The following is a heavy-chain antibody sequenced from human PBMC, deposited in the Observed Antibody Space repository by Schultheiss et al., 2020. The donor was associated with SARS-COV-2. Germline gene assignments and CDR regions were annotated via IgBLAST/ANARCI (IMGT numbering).Heavy chain of an antibody. V-gene: IGHV3-53*04. D-gene: IGHD1-26*01. CDR2: IYIDGRT. Sequence: GGSLRLSCAASGFSVTSDFLGWVRQAPGKGLEWVSLIYIDGRTFYADSVRGRFTVSRHDSKNTLNLHMNSLKIEDTAVYYCARGTVGLDFWGQGTLVTVSS. CDR1: GFSVTSDF. CDR3: ARGTVGLDF. J-gene: IGHJ4*02.